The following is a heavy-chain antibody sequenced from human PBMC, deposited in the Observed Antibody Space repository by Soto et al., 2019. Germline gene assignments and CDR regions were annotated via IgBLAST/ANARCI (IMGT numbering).Heavy chain of an antibody. J-gene: IGHJ6*01. CDR3: AKSSSGAHYYGMDV. CDR1: GFTFSSYA. V-gene: IGHV3-23*01. Sequence: GGSLRLSCAASGFTFSSYAMNWVRQAPGRGLEWVAGISASCGDTSYADSAKGRFTISRDNSKDTLYLQMISLRAEDTAVYYCAKSSSGAHYYGMDVWGQGTPVTVS. CDR2: ISASCGDT. D-gene: IGHD1-26*01.